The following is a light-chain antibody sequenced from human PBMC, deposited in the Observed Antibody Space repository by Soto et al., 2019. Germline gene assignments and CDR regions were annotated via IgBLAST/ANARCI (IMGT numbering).Light chain of an antibody. CDR2: EVS. J-gene: IGLJ3*02. CDR1: SSDVGNYNY. Sequence: QSVLTQPASVSGSPGQSSTISCTGTSSDVGNYNYVSWYQQHPGKAPKLMISEVSNRPSGVSNRFSGSKSGNTASLTISGLQADDEADYYCSSYTTSSTWVFGGGTKLTVL. CDR3: SSYTTSSTWV. V-gene: IGLV2-14*01.